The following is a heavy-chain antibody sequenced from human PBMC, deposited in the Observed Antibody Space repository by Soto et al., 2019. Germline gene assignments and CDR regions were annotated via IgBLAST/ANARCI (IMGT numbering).Heavy chain of an antibody. J-gene: IGHJ5*02. CDR3: ARASLYCSSTSCQINWFDP. V-gene: IGHV1-69*13. D-gene: IGHD2-2*01. CDR2: IIPIFGTA. Sequence: SVKVSCKASRGTFSSYAISWVRQAPGQGLEWMGGIIPIFGTANYAQKFQGRVTITADESTSTAYMELSSLRSEDTAVYYCARASLYCSSTSCQINWFDPWGQGTLVTVSS. CDR1: RGTFSSYA.